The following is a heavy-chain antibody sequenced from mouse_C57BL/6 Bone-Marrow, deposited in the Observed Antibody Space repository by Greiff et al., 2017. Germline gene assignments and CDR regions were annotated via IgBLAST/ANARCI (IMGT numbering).Heavy chain of an antibody. CDR3: AKSGYLLWSL. Sequence: QVQLQQPGTELVKPGASVKLSCKASGYTFTSCWMHWVKPRPGQGLEWIGNIKPSNGGTNYNEKFKSKAILTVDKSSSTACMRHSSLTSEDSAVYYCAKSGYLLWSLWGQGTTLTVSS. V-gene: IGHV1-53*01. J-gene: IGHJ2*01. CDR1: GYTFTSCW. CDR2: IKPSNGGT. D-gene: IGHD2-1*01.